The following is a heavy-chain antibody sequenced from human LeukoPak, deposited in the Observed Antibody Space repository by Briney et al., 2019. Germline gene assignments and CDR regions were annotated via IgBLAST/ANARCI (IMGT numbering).Heavy chain of an antibody. CDR2: INPNSGGT. Sequence: ASVKVSCKGSGYSFIGYYMHWVRQAPGQGLEWMGWINPNSGGTNYTQKFQGRVTMTRDTSISTAYMELSRLRSDDTAVYFCARGGPAAHYDILTGYYNPNWFDPWGQGTLVTVSS. CDR3: ARGGPAAHYDILTGYYNPNWFDP. CDR1: GYSFIGYY. V-gene: IGHV1-2*02. D-gene: IGHD3-9*01. J-gene: IGHJ5*02.